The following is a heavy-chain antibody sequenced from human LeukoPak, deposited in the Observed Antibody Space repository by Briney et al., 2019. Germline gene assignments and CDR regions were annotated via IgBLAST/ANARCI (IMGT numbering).Heavy chain of an antibody. CDR3: ARWTATGTGYYYYGMDV. V-gene: IGHV3-21*01. Sequence: GRSLRLSCAASGFTFSSYAMHWVRQAPGKGLEWVSSISSSSYIYYADSVKGRFTISRDNAKNSLYLQMNSLRAEDTAVYYCARWTATGTGYYYYGMDVWGKGTTVTVSS. CDR2: ISSSSYI. CDR1: GFTFSSYA. D-gene: IGHD5-18*01. J-gene: IGHJ6*04.